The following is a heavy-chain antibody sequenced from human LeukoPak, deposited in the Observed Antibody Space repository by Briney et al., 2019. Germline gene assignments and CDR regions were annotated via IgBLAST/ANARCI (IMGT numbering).Heavy chain of an antibody. CDR3: ARDLGPVHSGY. J-gene: IGHJ4*02. V-gene: IGHV3-21*01. CDR1: GFTFSSYS. Sequence: GGSLRLSCAASGFTFSSYSMNWVRQAPGKGLEWVSSISSSSSYIYYADSVKGRFTISRDDAKNSLYLQMNSLRAEDTAVYYCARDLGPVHSGYWGQGTLVTVSS. CDR2: ISSSSSYI. D-gene: IGHD3-10*01.